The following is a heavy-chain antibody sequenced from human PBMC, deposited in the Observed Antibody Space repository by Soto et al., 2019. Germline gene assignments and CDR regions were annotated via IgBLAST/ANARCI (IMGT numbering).Heavy chain of an antibody. CDR2: IWYDGSNK. CDR3: ARGEGELDY. V-gene: IGHV3-33*01. J-gene: IGHJ4*02. Sequence: QVQLVESGGGVVQPGRSLRLSCAASGFTFSSYGMHWVRQAPGKGLEWVAVIWYDGSNKYYTDSVKGRFTISRDNSKNTLYLQMNSLRAEDTAVYYCARGEGELDYWGQGTLVTVSS. D-gene: IGHD3-16*01. CDR1: GFTFSSYG.